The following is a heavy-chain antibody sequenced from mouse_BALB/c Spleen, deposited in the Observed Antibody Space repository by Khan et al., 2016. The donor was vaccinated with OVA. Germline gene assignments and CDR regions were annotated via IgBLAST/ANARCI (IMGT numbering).Heavy chain of an antibody. Sequence: KLQESGPGLVKPSQSLSLTCTVTGYSITSDYAWNWIRQFPGNRLEWMGYINYSGGTSYLPSLKSRISITRDTSKNQFFLQLNSVTPEDSATYYCARWFAYWGQGTLVTVS. CDR1: GYSITSDYA. J-gene: IGHJ3*01. CDR3: ARWFAY. V-gene: IGHV3-2*02. CDR2: INYSGGT.